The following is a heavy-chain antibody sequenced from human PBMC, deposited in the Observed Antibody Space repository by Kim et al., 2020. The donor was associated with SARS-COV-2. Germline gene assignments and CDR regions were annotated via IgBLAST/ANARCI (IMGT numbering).Heavy chain of an antibody. CDR2: IWYDGSNK. J-gene: IGHJ6*02. Sequence: PGGSLRLSCAASGFTFSSYGMHWVRQAPGKGLEWVAVIWYDGSNKYYADSVKGRFTISRDNSKNTLYLQMNSLRAEDTAVYYCARQRVDYYYYYGMDVWGQGTTVTVSS. CDR1: GFTFSSYG. V-gene: IGHV3-33*01. CDR3: ARQRVDYYYYYGMDV. D-gene: IGHD3-10*01.